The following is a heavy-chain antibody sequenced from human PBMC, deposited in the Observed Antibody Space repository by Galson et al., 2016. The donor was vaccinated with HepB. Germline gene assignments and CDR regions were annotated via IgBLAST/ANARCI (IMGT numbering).Heavy chain of an antibody. CDR1: GHTRSELC. CDR3: ARGDEHNTMDV. Sequence: SVKVSCKVSGHTRSELCMHWVRQAPGKGLEWMGGFDCEDGITIYAQKFQGRVTMTEDRSRDTAYMELRSLRSEDTAVYYCARGDEHNTMDVWGQGTTVIVS. V-gene: IGHV1-24*01. CDR2: FDCEDGIT. J-gene: IGHJ6*02. D-gene: IGHD1-1*01.